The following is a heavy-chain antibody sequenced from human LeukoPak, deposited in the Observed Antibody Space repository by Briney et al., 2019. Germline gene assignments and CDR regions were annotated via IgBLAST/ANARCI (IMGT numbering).Heavy chain of an antibody. CDR2: IYHSGST. D-gene: IGHD6-13*01. CDR3: ARGGSSWYYFDY. J-gene: IGHJ4*02. V-gene: IGHV4-38-2*02. Sequence: SETLSLTCTVSGGSISSYYWGWIRQPPGKGLEWIGSIYHSGSTYYNPSLKSRVTISVDTSKNQFSLKLSSVTAADTAVYYCARGGSSWYYFDYWGQETLVTVSS. CDR1: GGSISSYY.